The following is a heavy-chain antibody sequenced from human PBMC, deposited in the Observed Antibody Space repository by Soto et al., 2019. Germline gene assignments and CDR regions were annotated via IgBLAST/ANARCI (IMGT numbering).Heavy chain of an antibody. CDR3: ARGVKGSSWGDYYDYGMDV. Sequence: KPSETLSLTCTVSGGSISSYYWSWIRQPPGKGLEWIGYIYYSGSTNYNPSLKSRVTISVDTSKNQFSLKLSSVTAADTAVYYCARGVKGSSWGDYYDYGMDVWGQGTTVTVS. CDR1: GGSISSYY. D-gene: IGHD6-13*01. V-gene: IGHV4-59*01. CDR2: IYYSGST. J-gene: IGHJ6*02.